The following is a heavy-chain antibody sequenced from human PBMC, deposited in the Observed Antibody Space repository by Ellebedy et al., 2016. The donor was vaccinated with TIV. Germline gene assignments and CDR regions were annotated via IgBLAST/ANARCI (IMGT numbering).Heavy chain of an antibody. V-gene: IGHV4-38-2*02. CDR3: ARAIHFDWLLPPAFDY. Sequence: MPSETLSLTCTVSDYSISSGYFWGWIRQPPGQGREWIGSIHHSGTTYYNPSLKSRVTISVDTSKNQVSLKLSSVTAADTAIYYCARAIHFDWLLPPAFDYWGQGTLVTVSS. J-gene: IGHJ4*02. D-gene: IGHD3-9*01. CDR2: IHHSGTT. CDR1: DYSISSGYF.